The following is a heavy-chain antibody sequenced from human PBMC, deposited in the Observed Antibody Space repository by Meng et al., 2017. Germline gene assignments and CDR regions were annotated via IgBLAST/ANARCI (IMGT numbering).Heavy chain of an antibody. D-gene: IGHD5-18*01. J-gene: IGHJ6*02. CDR1: GFTFSSYE. CDR2: ISSSGSTI. CDR3: ARDRLQHVDTAMGPKNYYCYGMDV. V-gene: IGHV3-48*03. Sequence: GESLKISCAASGFTFSSYEMNWVRQAPGKGLEWVSYISSSGSTIYYADSVKGRFTISRDNAKNSLYLQMNSLRAEDTAVYYCARDRLQHVDTAMGPKNYYCYGMDVWGQGTTVTVSS.